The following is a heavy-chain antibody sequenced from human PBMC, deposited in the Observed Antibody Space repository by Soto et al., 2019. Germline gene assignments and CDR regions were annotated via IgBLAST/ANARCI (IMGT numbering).Heavy chain of an antibody. CDR1: GDSVSSNIAA. V-gene: IGHV6-1*01. D-gene: IGHD3-16*01. CDR3: LRTYYERSEGLSNRGMDV. J-gene: IGHJ6*01. CDR2: TYYRSKWYN. Sequence: SQTLSLTCAISGDSVSSNIAAWNWIRQSPSRGLEWLGRTYYRSKWYNDYAVSVNSRIAINPDTSKSQVSLQLNSVTPEDTAVYYWLRTYYERSEGLSNRGMDVWGQGTTVIDSS.